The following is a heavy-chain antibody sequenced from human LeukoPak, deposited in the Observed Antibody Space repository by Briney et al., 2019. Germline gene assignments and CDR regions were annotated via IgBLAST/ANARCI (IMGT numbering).Heavy chain of an antibody. V-gene: IGHV1-3*01. CDR2: INAGNGNT. J-gene: IGHJ5*02. CDR3: ARGRPILWFGELFHNWFDP. Sequence: ASVKVSCKASGYTFTSYAMHWVRQAPGQRLEWMGWINAGNGNTKYSQKFQGRVTITRDTSASTAYMELSSLRSEDTAVYYCARGRPILWFGELFHNWFDPWGQGTLVTVSS. D-gene: IGHD3-10*01. CDR1: GYTFTSYA.